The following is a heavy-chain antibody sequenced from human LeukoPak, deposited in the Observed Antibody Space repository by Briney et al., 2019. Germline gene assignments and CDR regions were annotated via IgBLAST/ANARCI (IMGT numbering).Heavy chain of an antibody. CDR1: GLTFSSYS. CDR2: ILGTTNI. V-gene: IGHV3-48*02. Sequence: TGGLLRPSCVPSGLTFSSYSLNWVREAPGKGLEWVSYILGTTNIKYADSVRGRFTISRDNAKNSLYLQMNSLRDEDTAVYYCARDFSYAFDIWGQGTMVSVSS. CDR3: ARDFSYAFDI. J-gene: IGHJ3*02. D-gene: IGHD2/OR15-2a*01.